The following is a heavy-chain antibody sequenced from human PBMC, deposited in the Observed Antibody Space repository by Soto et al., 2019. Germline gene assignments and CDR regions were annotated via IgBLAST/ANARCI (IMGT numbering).Heavy chain of an antibody. V-gene: IGHV1-18*01. CDR1: GYTFTSYG. CDR2: ISAYNGNT. Sequence: QVQLVQSGAEVKKPGASVKVSCKASGYTFTSYGISWVRQAPGQGLEWMGWISAYNGNTNYAQKLQGRVTMTTDTSTSRASMELRSLRSDVTAVYFCAKYYYGSGGFDPWGQGTLVTVSS. J-gene: IGHJ5*02. D-gene: IGHD3-10*01. CDR3: AKYYYGSGGFDP.